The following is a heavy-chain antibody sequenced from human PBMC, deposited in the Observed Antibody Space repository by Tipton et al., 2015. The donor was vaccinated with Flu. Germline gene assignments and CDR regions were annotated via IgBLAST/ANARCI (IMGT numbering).Heavy chain of an antibody. CDR3: ARGVYDFWSGYYFGYYMDV. CDR1: GGSISSYY. D-gene: IGHD3-3*01. J-gene: IGHJ6*03. Sequence: TLSLTCTVSGGSISSYYWGWIRQPPGKGLEWIGSIYYSGSTYYNPSLKSRVTISVDTSKNQFSLKLSSVTAADTAVYYCARGVYDFWSGYYFGYYMDVWGKGTTVTVSS. CDR2: IYYSGST. V-gene: IGHV4-39*01.